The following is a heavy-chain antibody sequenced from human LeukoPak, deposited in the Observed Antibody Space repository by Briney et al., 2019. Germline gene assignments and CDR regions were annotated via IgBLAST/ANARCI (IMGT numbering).Heavy chain of an antibody. V-gene: IGHV1-18*01. Sequence: ASVKVSCKASGYTFTSYGISWVRQAPGQGLEWMGWISAYNGNTNYAQKLQGRVTMTTDTSTSTAYMELRSLRSDDTAVYYCARDASLRFLAWSSGDWFDPWCQGTLVTVSS. J-gene: IGHJ5*02. CDR1: GYTFTSYG. CDR2: ISAYNGNT. D-gene: IGHD3-3*01. CDR3: ARDASLRFLAWSSGDWFDP.